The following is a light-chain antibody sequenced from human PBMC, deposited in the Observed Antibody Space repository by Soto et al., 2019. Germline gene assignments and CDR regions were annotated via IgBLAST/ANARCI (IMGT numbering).Light chain of an antibody. J-gene: IGKJ1*01. CDR2: AAS. CDR1: QAVSTW. V-gene: IGKV1D-12*01. CDR3: QHANSFPRT. Sequence: DIQMTQSPSSVSSSVGDRVTITCRESQAVSTWFAWYQQKPGKAPKLLIAAASNLQTGVPSRCSGSGSATDFALTISSLQPEDFATDDCQHANSFPRTFNLRTMVEIK.